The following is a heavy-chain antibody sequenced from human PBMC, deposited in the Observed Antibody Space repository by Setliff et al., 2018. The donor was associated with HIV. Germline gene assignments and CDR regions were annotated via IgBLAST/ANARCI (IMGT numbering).Heavy chain of an antibody. D-gene: IGHD1-26*01. J-gene: IGHJ4*02. CDR3: ARGTGSYSYFDS. Sequence: ASVKVSCKASGYTFTSYYMHWVRQAPGQGLQWTGIINPSGGSTTYAQKFQGRVTMTRDTSTTTIFMELSSLRSEDTAVYFCARGTGSYSYFDSWGLGTLVTVSS. CDR2: INPSGGST. CDR1: GYTFTSYY. V-gene: IGHV1-46*01.